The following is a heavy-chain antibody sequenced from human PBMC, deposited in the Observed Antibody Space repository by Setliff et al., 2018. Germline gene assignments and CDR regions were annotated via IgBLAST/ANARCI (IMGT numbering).Heavy chain of an antibody. CDR3: AKSATAFFHFNF. V-gene: IGHV3-48*01. CDR2: ISSRSDII. Sequence: PGESLKISCAASGFTSSMYGMHWVRQAPGKGLEWVSYISSRSDIIYYADSVKGRFTISRDNSKNTLYLQMNSLRAEDTAVYYCAKSATAFFHFNFWGQGTLVTVSS. J-gene: IGHJ4*02. CDR1: GFTSSMYG. D-gene: IGHD2-21*02.